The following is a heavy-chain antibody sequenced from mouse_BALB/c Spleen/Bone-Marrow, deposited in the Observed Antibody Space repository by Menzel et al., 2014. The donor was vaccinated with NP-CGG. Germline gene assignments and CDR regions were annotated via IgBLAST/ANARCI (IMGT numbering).Heavy chain of an antibody. CDR2: ITSVGVYT. J-gene: IGHJ4*01. CDR1: GFTFSSYT. Sequence: EVKLVESGGGLVKPGGSLKLPCAASGFTFSSYTMSWVRQTPGKRLEWVATITSVGVYTYYPDSVKGRFTISRDNAKNTLYLQMSSLKSEDTAMYYCTRDLYDGYSYYAMDYWGQGTSVTVSS. CDR3: TRDLYDGYSYYAMDY. D-gene: IGHD2-3*01. V-gene: IGHV5-6-4*01.